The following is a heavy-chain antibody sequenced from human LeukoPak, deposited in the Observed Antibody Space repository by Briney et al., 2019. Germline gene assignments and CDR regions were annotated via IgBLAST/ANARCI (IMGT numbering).Heavy chain of an antibody. Sequence: ASVKVSCKASGYTFTSYAMHWVRQAPGQRLEWMGWINAGNGNTKYSQKFQGRVTITRDTSASTAYMELGRLRSDDTAVYYCARDHEHSYDYWGQGTLVTVSS. D-gene: IGHD3-3*02. J-gene: IGHJ4*02. V-gene: IGHV1-3*01. CDR3: ARDHEHSYDY. CDR2: INAGNGNT. CDR1: GYTFTSYA.